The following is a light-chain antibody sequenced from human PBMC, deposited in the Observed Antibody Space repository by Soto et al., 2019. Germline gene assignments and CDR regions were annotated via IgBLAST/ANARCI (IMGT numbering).Light chain of an antibody. J-gene: IGKJ5*01. CDR3: QQYNDWPLT. CDR2: GAS. Sequence: EIVMAQSPATLSVSPGERATLSCRASQSVGSNLAWHQQKPGQAPRLVIYGASTRATGIPARFSGSGSGTEFTLTISSLQSEDFAVYFCQQYNDWPLTFGQGTRLEIK. CDR1: QSVGSN. V-gene: IGKV3-15*01.